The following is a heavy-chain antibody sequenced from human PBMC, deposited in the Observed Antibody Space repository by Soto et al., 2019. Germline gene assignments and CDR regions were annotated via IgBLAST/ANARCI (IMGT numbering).Heavy chain of an antibody. CDR3: NSTPYDFWSGYCLFSAY. D-gene: IGHD3-3*01. CDR2: IKSKTDGGTT. CDR1: GFTFSNAW. Sequence: EVQLVESGGGLVKPGGSLRLSCAASGFTFSNAWMSWVRQAPGKGLEWVGRIKSKTDGGTTDYSATVKGRFTIARDDSKTKLYLQMNSLKPEDTAVYYCNSTPYDFWSGYCLFSAYWGQGTLVTVSS. J-gene: IGHJ4*02. V-gene: IGHV3-15*01.